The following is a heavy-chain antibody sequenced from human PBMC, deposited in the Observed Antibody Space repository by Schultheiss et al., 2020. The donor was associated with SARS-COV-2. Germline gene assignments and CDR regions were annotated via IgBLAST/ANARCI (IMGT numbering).Heavy chain of an antibody. CDR1: GGSFSGYY. V-gene: IGHV4-59*01. CDR3: ARGFQH. J-gene: IGHJ1*01. Sequence: SETLSLTCAVYGGSFSGYYWSWIRQPPGKGLEWIGYIYYSGSTNYNPSLESRVTISVDTSKNQFSLKLSSVTAADTAVYYCARGFQHWGQGTLVTVSS. CDR2: IYYSGST.